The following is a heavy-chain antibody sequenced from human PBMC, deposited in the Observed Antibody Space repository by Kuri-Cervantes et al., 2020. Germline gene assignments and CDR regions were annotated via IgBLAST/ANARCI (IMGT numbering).Heavy chain of an antibody. J-gene: IGHJ4*02. CDR3: ARASTNYGSGSYTLDY. D-gene: IGHD3-10*01. V-gene: IGHV1-46*01. Sequence: ASVKVSCKASGYTFTSYYMHWVRQAPGQGLEWMGIINPSGGSTSYAQKFQGRVTITRDTSASTAYMELSSLRSEDTAVYYCARASTNYGSGSYTLDYWGQGTLVTVSS. CDR2: INPSGGST. CDR1: GYTFTSYY.